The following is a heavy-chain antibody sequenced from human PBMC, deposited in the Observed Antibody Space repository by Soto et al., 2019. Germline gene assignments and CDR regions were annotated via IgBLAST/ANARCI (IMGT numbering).Heavy chain of an antibody. Sequence: GGSLRLSCAASGFTFSSYWMHWVRQAPGKGLVWVSRINNDGSSTSFADFVKGRFTISRDNAKNTLYLQMNSLRAEDTAVYYCARDRSGDLHDYWGQGTLVTVSS. V-gene: IGHV3-74*01. D-gene: IGHD4-17*01. CDR1: GFTFSSYW. J-gene: IGHJ4*02. CDR2: INNDGSST. CDR3: ARDRSGDLHDY.